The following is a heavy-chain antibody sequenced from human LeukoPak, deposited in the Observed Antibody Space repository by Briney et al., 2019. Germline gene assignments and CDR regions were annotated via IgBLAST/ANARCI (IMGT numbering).Heavy chain of an antibody. J-gene: IGHJ5*02. CDR2: TNHSGST. V-gene: IGHV4-34*01. Sequence: SETLSLTCAVYGGSFSGYYWSWIRQPPGKGLEWIGETNHSGSTNYNPSLKSRVTISVDTSKNQFSLKLSSVTAADTAVYYCARDSGTTGEVKFDPWGQGTLVTVSS. CDR1: GGSFSGYY. CDR3: ARDSGTTGEVKFDP. D-gene: IGHD3-10*01.